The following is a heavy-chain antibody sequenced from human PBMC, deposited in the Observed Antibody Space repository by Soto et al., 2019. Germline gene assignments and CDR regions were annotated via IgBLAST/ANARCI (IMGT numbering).Heavy chain of an antibody. CDR3: AKATVAGAAYDYYYGMDV. CDR2: ISWDGGST. J-gene: IGHJ6*02. D-gene: IGHD6-19*01. V-gene: IGHV3-43D*04. CDR1: GFTFDDYA. Sequence: SLRLSCATSGFTFDDYAMHWVRQAPGKGLEWVSLISWDGGSTYYADSVKGRFTISRDNSKNSLYLQMNSLRAEDTAVYYCAKATVAGAAYDYYYGMDVWGQGTTVTVSS.